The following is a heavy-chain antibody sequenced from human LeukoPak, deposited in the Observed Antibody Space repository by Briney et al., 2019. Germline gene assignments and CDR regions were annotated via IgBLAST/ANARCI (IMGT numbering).Heavy chain of an antibody. CDR2: IYYSGST. CDR1: GGSISSYY. J-gene: IGHJ4*02. CDR3: ARTPQNFDWLPMHYFDL. V-gene: IGHV4-59*01. Sequence: PSETLSLTCTVSGGSISSYYWSWIRQPPGKGLEWIGYIYYSGSTNYNPSLKSRVTISVDTSKNQFSLKLSSVTAADTAVYYCARTPQNFDWLPMHYFDLRGQGNLGNGS. D-gene: IGHD3-9*01.